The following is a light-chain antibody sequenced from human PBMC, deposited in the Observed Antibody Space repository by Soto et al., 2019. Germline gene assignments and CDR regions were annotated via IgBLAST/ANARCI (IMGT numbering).Light chain of an antibody. V-gene: IGKV3D-20*01. Sequence: EIVLTQSPATLSLSPGERATLSCGASQSVSSGYLAWYQQKPGLAPRLLIYDASRRATGIPDRFSGSGSGTDFTLTISRLEPEDFAVYYCQRYGSSPQTFGQGTKVDNK. CDR2: DAS. CDR1: QSVSSGY. J-gene: IGKJ1*01. CDR3: QRYGSSPQT.